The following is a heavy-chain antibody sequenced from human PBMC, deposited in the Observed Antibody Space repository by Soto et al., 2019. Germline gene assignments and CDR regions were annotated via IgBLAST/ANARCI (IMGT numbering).Heavy chain of an antibody. CDR1: GGSFNTYY. V-gene: IGHV4-34*01. CDR2: INHSGST. J-gene: IGHJ6*02. Sequence: PSETLSLTCTVYGGSFNTYYWSWIRQSPEKGLEWIGEINHSGSTNSNPSLMSRVTISVDTSKNQFSLKLSSVTAADTAVYFCARGPGGNYYYYYGMDVWGQGTTVTVSS. D-gene: IGHD1-26*01. CDR3: ARGPGGNYYYYYGMDV.